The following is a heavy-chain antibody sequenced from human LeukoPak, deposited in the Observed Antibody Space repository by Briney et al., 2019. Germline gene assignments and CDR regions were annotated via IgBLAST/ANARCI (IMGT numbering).Heavy chain of an antibody. V-gene: IGHV4-34*01. Sequence: PSETLSLTCAVYGGSFSGYYWSWIRQPPGKGLEWIGEINHSGSTNYNPSLKSRVTISVDTSKNQFSLKLSSVTAADTAVYYCARLVKVTMIVVVITHYFDYWGQGTLVTVSS. CDR1: GGSFSGYY. D-gene: IGHD3-22*01. CDR3: ARLVKVTMIVVVITHYFDY. J-gene: IGHJ4*02. CDR2: INHSGST.